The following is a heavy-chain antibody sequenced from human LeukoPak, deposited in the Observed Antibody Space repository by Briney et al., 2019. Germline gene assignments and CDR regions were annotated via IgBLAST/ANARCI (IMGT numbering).Heavy chain of an antibody. CDR2: ISWNSGSI. CDR1: GFTFDDYA. Sequence: PGGSLRLSSAASGFTFDDYAMHWVRQAPGKGLEWVSGISWNSGSIGYADSVKGRFTISRDNAKNSLYLQINSLRAEDTALYYCAKVGKYQLLLYYFDYWGQGTLVTVSS. D-gene: IGHD2-2*01. V-gene: IGHV3-9*01. J-gene: IGHJ4*02. CDR3: AKVGKYQLLLYYFDY.